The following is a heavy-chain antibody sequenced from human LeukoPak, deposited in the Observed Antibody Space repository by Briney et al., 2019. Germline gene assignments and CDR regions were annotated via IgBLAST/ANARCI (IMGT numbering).Heavy chain of an antibody. CDR3: ARDRDTNNWFDL. D-gene: IGHD5-24*01. CDR1: GGSNSSTPYY. V-gene: IGHV4-39*01. J-gene: IGHJ5*02. CDR2: IYYSGST. Sequence: SETLSLTCTVSGGSNSSTPYYWGWVRQPPGKGLEWIGTIYYSGSTYYNPSLKSRITISVDTSKNQFSLKLSSVTAADTAVYYCARDRDTNNWFDLWGQGTLVTVSS.